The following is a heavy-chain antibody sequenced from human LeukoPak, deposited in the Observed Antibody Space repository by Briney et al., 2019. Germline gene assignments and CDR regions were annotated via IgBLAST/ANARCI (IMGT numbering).Heavy chain of an antibody. Sequence: GASVKVSCKASGYTFTSYDINWVRQATGQGLEWMGWISAYNGNTNYAQKLQGRVTMTTDTSTSTAYMELRSLRSDDTAVYYCARGPGLGAAAGLFDCWGQGTLVTVSS. D-gene: IGHD6-13*01. J-gene: IGHJ4*02. V-gene: IGHV1-18*01. CDR2: ISAYNGNT. CDR3: ARGPGLGAAAGLFDC. CDR1: GYTFTSYD.